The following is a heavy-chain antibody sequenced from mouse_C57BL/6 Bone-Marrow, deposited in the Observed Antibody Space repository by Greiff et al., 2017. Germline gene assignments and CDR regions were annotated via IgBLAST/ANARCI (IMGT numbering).Heavy chain of an antibody. CDR2: IYPSDSET. V-gene: IGHV1-61*01. D-gene: IGHD1-1*01. CDR3: ARRITTNDYFDY. CDR1: GYTFTSYW. Sequence: VQLQQPGAELVRPGSSVKLSCKASGYTFTSYWMDWVKQRPGQGLEWIGNIYPSDSETHYNQKFKDKATLTVDKSSSTAYMQLSSLTSEDSAVYSGARRITTNDYFDYWGQGTTLTVSS. J-gene: IGHJ2*01.